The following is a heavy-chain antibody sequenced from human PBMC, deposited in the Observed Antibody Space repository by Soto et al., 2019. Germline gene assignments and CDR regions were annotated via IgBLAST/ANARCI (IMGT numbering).Heavy chain of an antibody. V-gene: IGHV1-46*01. J-gene: IGHJ4*02. CDR2: INPSGGST. CDR1: GGSFSSYA. Sequence: ASVKVSCKASGGSFSSYAISWVRQAPGQGLEWMGIINPSGGSTSYAQKFQGRVTMTRDASTSTVYMELSSLRSEDTAVYYCVRHISGTIDYWGQGTLVTVSS. CDR3: VRHISGTIDY. D-gene: IGHD2-2*01.